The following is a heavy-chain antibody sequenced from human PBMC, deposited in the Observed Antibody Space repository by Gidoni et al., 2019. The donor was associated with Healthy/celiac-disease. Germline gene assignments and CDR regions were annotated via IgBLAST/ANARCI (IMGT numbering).Heavy chain of an antibody. CDR1: GGTFSSYT. CDR3: ASHYYDSSGFLDY. J-gene: IGHJ4*02. CDR2: IIPILGIA. V-gene: IGHV1-69*02. D-gene: IGHD3-22*01. Sequence: QVQLVQSGAEVKKPGSSVKVSCKASGGTFSSYTISWVRQAPGQGLEWMGRIIPILGIANYAQKFQGRVTITADKSTSTAYMELSSLRSEDTAVYYGASHYYDSSGFLDYWGQGTLVTVSS.